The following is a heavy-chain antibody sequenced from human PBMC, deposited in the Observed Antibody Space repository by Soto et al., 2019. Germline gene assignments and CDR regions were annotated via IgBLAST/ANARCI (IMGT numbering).Heavy chain of an antibody. CDR2: ISSSATII. V-gene: IGHV3-11*01. D-gene: IGHD6-19*01. CDR1: GFTLSDYY. CDR3: ARAVKQWLVGGDYYYYYMDV. J-gene: IGHJ6*03. Sequence: QVQLVESGGGLVKPGGSLRLSCEASGFTLSDYYMTWIRQAPGKGLEWISYISSSATIIYYADSVKGRFTISRDNANTSLYLQMNSLRADDTAVYYCARAVKQWLVGGDYYYYYMDVWGKGTTVTVSS.